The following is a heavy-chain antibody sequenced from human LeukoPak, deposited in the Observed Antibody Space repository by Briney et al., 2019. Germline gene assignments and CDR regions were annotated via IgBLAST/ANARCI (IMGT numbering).Heavy chain of an antibody. D-gene: IGHD3-22*01. J-gene: IGHJ4*02. CDR2: ISGGGDST. V-gene: IGHV3-23*01. Sequence: GGSLRLSCVASGFTFTTHNMNWVRQAPGKGLECVSAISGGGDSTYYADSVKGRFTVSRDNSENTLYLQMNSLRAEDTAVYYCARVKNKFYDSSGYQYYFDYWGQGTLVTVSS. CDR3: ARVKNKFYDSSGYQYYFDY. CDR1: GFTFTTHN.